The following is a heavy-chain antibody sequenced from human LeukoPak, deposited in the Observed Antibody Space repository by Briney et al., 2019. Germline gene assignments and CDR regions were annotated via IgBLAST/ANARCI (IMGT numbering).Heavy chain of an antibody. CDR2: LSTGGGTA. J-gene: IGHJ3*01. Sequence: PGGSLRLSCSASGFTFSSYAMNWVRQAPGRGLEWVSILSTGGGTAYYADSVKGRFTISRDTSKNTLFLQMNSLRAEDTALYFCARRLSLRFDAFAVWGPGTVVTVSS. D-gene: IGHD3-3*01. CDR1: GFTFSSYA. V-gene: IGHV3-23*01. CDR3: ARRLSLRFDAFAV.